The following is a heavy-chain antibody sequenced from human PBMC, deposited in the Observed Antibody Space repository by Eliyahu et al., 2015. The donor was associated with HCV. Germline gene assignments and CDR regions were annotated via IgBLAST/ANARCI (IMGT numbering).Heavy chain of an antibody. CDR2: ISWDGGST. J-gene: IGHJ4*02. V-gene: IGHV3-43*01. CDR1: GFTFDDYT. Sequence: EVQLVESGGVXVQPGGSLXLSCAAXGFTFDDYTMHWVRQAPGKGLEWVSLISWDGGSTYYADSVKGRFTISRDNSKNSLYLQMNSLRTEDTALYYCAKAYWSTMVQGAIDYWGQGTLVTVSS. D-gene: IGHD3-10*01. CDR3: AKAYWSTMVQGAIDY.